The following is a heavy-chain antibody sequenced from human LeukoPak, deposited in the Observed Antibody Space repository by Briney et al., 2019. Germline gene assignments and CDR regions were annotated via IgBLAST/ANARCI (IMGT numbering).Heavy chain of an antibody. J-gene: IGHJ5*02. CDR3: ARSPVVVPAAVYWFDP. CDR1: GGSFSGYY. D-gene: IGHD2-2*01. Sequence: SETLSLTCAVYGGSFSGYYWSWIRQPPGKGLEWIGEINRSGSTNYNPSLKSRVTISVDTSKNQFSLKLSSVTAADTAVYYCARSPVVVPAAVYWFDPWGQGTLVTVSS. CDR2: INRSGST. V-gene: IGHV4-34*01.